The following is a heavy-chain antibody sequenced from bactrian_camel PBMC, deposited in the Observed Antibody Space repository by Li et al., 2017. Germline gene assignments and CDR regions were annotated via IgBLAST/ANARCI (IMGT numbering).Heavy chain of an antibody. D-gene: IGHD6*01. V-gene: IGHV3S40*01. Sequence: VQLVESGGGLVQPGKGLRLACAASGFTFGDYAMIWVRQAPGKGLEWVSAINRSGGTYYAGSVKGRFTISRDNAKNTLYLQLNSLKTEDTAMYYCANFTAEASYDVYWGQGTQVTVS. J-gene: IGHJ4*01. CDR1: GFTFGDYA. CDR3: ANFTAEASYDVY. CDR2: INRSGGT.